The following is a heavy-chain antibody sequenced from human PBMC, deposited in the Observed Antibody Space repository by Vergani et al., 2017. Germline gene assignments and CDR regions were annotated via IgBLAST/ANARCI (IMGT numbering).Heavy chain of an antibody. CDR3: ARVGGVANADY. V-gene: IGHV4-61*02. CDR2: IFPSGTT. CDR1: GGSITSGFYF. J-gene: IGHJ4*02. Sequence: QVQLQESGPGLVKPSQTLSLSCTVSGGSITSGFYFWSWIRQPPGKELEWIGRIFPSGTTNYSPALKSRVTISIDTSKNQFALNLSCVTAADTAVYYCARVGGVANADYWGQGTLVTVSS. D-gene: IGHD2-15*01.